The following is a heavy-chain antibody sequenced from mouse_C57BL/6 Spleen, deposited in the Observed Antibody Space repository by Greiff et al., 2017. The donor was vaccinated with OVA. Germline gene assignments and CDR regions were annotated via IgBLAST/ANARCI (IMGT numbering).Heavy chain of an antibody. CDR2: IDPSDSYT. V-gene: IGHV1-69*01. J-gene: IGHJ2*01. D-gene: IGHD2-3*01. Sequence: QVQLQQPGAELVMPGASVKLSCKASGYTFTSYWMHWVKQRPGQGLEWIGEIDPSDSYTNYNQKFKGKSTLTVDKSSSTAYMQLSSLTSEYSAFYYSTRIRNDGYPYYFDDWGQGTTLTVSS. CDR1: GYTFTSYW. CDR3: TRIRNDGYPYYFDD.